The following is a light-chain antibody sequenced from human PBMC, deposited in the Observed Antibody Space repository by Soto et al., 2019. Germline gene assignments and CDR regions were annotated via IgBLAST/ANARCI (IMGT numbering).Light chain of an antibody. Sequence: IQLTQSPSTLTASVGDRVTLTCRASQSISNWLAWYQQKPGTAPKLLIYHASILETAVPSRFSGNGSGTEVTLTISSLQPGDFATYYCQQYNSYSFGKGSRVEIK. V-gene: IGKV1-5*01. J-gene: IGKJ1*01. CDR3: QQYNSYS. CDR2: HAS. CDR1: QSISNW.